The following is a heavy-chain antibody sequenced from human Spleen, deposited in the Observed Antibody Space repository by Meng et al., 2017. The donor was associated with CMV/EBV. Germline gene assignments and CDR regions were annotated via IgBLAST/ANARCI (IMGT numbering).Heavy chain of an antibody. CDR3: ARYDFWSGSDDC. CDR2: ISRSGSIT. V-gene: IGHV3-48*03. J-gene: IGHJ4*02. CDR1: GFTFSSYE. D-gene: IGHD3-3*01. Sequence: GGSLRLSCAAPGFTFSSYEMNWVRQAPGKGLEWVSYISRSGSITYYTDSVKGRFTISRDNAKNSLYLQMNSLRAEDTAVYYCARYDFWSGSDDCWGQGTLVTVSS.